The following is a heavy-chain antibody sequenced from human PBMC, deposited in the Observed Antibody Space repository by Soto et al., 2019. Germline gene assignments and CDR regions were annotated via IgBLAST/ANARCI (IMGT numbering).Heavy chain of an antibody. CDR3: ASIAARDDAFDI. V-gene: IGHV4-39*01. CDR1: GGSISSSSYY. D-gene: IGHD6-6*01. J-gene: IGHJ3*02. Sequence: PSETLSLTCTVSGGSISSSSYYWGWIRQPPGKGLEWIGSIYYSGSTYYNPSLKSRVTISVDTSKNQFSLKLSSVTAADTAVYYCASIAARDDAFDIWGQGTMVTVSS. CDR2: IYYSGST.